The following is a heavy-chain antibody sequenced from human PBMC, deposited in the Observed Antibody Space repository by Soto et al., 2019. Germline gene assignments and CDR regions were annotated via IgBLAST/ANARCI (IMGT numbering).Heavy chain of an antibody. CDR2: INPSGGST. D-gene: IGHD3-22*01. V-gene: IGHV1-46*01. CDR3: ARDGHDSSGYYGY. J-gene: IGHJ4*02. Sequence: AASVKVSCKASGGTFSSYAISWVRQAPGQGLEWMGIINPSGGSTSYAQKFQGRVTMTRDTSTSTVYMELSSLRSEDTAVYYCARDGHDSSGYYGYWGQGTLVTVSS. CDR1: GGTFSSYA.